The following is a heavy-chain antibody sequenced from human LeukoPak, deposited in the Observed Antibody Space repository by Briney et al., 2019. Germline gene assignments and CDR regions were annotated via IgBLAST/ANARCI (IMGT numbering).Heavy chain of an antibody. CDR1: GGSISSYY. D-gene: IGHD3-22*01. J-gene: IGHJ4*02. V-gene: IGHV4-59*01. CDR3: ATYYYDSSGFPFFY. Sequence: SETLSLTCTVSGGSISSYYWSWIRQPPGKGLEWIGYIYYSGSTNYNPSPKSRVTISVDTSKNQFSLKLSSVTAADTAVYYCATYYYDSSGFPFFYWGQGTLVTVSS. CDR2: IYYSGST.